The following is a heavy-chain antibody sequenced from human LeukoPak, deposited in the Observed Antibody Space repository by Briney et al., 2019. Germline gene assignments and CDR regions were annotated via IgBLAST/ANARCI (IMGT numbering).Heavy chain of an antibody. V-gene: IGHV1-46*01. Sequence: ASVKVSCKASGYTFTSYYMHWVRQAPGQGLEWMGIINPSGGSTSYAQKFQGRVTMTRDMSTSTVYMELSSLRSEDTAVYYCARNALHYDSSGYYMFPPNYYYYMDVWGKGTTVTVSS. CDR2: INPSGGST. CDR1: GYTFTSYY. J-gene: IGHJ6*03. D-gene: IGHD3-22*01. CDR3: ARNALHYDSSGYYMFPPNYYYYMDV.